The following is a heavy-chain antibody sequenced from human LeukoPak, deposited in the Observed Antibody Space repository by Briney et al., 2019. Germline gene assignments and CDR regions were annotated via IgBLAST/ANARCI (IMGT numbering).Heavy chain of an antibody. CDR3: ARDLLTAMPFDY. Sequence: PGRSLRLSCAASGFTFSSYGMHWVRQAPGKGLEWVAVIWYDGSNKYYADSVKGRFTISRDNSKNTLYLQMDSLRAEDTAVYYCARDLLTAMPFDYWGQGTLVTVSS. D-gene: IGHD2-2*01. CDR1: GFTFSSYG. J-gene: IGHJ4*02. CDR2: IWYDGSNK. V-gene: IGHV3-33*01.